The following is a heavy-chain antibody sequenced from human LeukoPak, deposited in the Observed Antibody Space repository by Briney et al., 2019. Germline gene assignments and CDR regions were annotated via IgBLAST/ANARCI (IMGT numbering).Heavy chain of an antibody. CDR3: AKFIVVVPAAIDY. V-gene: IGHV3-23*01. CDR1: GFTFSSYA. Sequence: PGGSLRLSCAASGFTFSSYAMSWVRPAPGKGLEWVSAISGSGGSTYYADSVKGRFTISRDNSKNTLYLQMNSLRAEDTAVYYCAKFIVVVPAAIDYWGQGTLVTVSS. D-gene: IGHD2-2*01. J-gene: IGHJ4*02. CDR2: ISGSGGST.